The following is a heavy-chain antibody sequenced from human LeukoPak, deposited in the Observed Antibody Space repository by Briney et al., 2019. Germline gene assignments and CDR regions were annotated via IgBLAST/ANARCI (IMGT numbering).Heavy chain of an antibody. Sequence: GASVKVSCKASGYTFTGYYMHWVRQAPGQGLEWMGWINPNSGGTNYAQKFQGRVTMTRDTSISTAYMELSRLRSDDTAVYYCARDGGLLWFGELSYSDYWGQGTLVTVSS. V-gene: IGHV1-2*02. J-gene: IGHJ4*02. CDR1: GYTFTGYY. CDR3: ARDGGLLWFGELSYSDY. CDR2: INPNSGGT. D-gene: IGHD3-10*01.